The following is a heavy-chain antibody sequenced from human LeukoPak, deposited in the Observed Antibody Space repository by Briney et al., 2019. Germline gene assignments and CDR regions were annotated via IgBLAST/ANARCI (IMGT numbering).Heavy chain of an antibody. J-gene: IGHJ4*02. D-gene: IGHD1-26*01. CDR2: ISSSSSYI. V-gene: IGHV3-21*01. CDR1: GFXFSSYS. Sequence: GGSLRLSCAASGFXFSSYSINWVRQAPGKGLEWVSSISSSSSYIYYADSVKGRFTISRGNAKNSLYLQMNSLRAEDTAVYYCARGGSGNFYYWGQGTLVTVSS. CDR3: ARGGSGNFYY.